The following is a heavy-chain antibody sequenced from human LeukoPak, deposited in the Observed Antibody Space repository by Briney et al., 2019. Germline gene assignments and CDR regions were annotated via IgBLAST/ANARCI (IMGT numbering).Heavy chain of an antibody. CDR1: GGTFSSYA. CDR3: ARDPEPPSYCSSTSCAGAWPTHHY. V-gene: IGHV1-69*01. J-gene: IGHJ4*02. D-gene: IGHD2-2*01. CDR2: IIPIFCTA. Sequence: GSSVKVSCKASGGTFSSYAISWVRQAPGQGLEWMGGIIPIFCTANYAQKFQGRVTITADESTSTAYMELSSLRSEDTAVYYCARDPEPPSYCSSTSCAGAWPTHHYWGQGTLVTVSS.